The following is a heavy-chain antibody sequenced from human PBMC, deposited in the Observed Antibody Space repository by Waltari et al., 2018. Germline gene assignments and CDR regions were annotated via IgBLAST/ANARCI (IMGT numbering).Heavy chain of an antibody. CDR2: ISSSSSTI. CDR3: ARDRTDFDC. J-gene: IGHJ4*02. CDR1: GFTFSSYS. Sequence: EVQLVESGGGLVQPGGSLRLSCAASGFTFSSYSMNWVRQAPGKGLEWVSYISSSSSTIYYADSVKGRFTISRDNAKNSLYLQMNSLRAEDTAVYYCARDRTDFDCWGQGTLVTVSS. V-gene: IGHV3-48*01.